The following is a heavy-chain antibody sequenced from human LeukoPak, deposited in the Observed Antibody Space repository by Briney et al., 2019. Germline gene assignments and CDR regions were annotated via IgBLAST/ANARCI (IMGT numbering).Heavy chain of an antibody. V-gene: IGHV5-51*01. Sequence: GESLKISCKGSGYSFTSYWIGWVRQMPGKGLEWMGIIYPGDSDSRCSPSFQGQVTISADKSISTAYLQWSSLKASDTAMYYCARAIWFGELWIAYYFDYWGQGTLVTVSS. CDR1: GYSFTSYW. J-gene: IGHJ4*02. CDR3: ARAIWFGELWIAYYFDY. CDR2: IYPGDSDS. D-gene: IGHD3-10*01.